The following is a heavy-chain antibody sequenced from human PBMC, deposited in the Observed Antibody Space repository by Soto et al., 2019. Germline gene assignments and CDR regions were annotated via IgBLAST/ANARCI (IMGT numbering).Heavy chain of an antibody. CDR3: ARGKGMEENYYYYGMDI. CDR2: INGGTGQT. Sequence: GASVKVSCKASGYTFSTYAMHWVRQAPGQSLEWMGWINGGTGQTRYSQRFQDRVTITRDTSAKTTYMDLTSLRSEDTAVYYCARGKGMEENYYYYGMDIWGQGTTVTVYS. V-gene: IGHV1-3*01. CDR1: GYTFSTYA. J-gene: IGHJ6*02. D-gene: IGHD1-1*01.